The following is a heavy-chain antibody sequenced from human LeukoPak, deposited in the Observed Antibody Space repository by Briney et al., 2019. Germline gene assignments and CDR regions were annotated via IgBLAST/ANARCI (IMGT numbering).Heavy chain of an antibody. CDR2: IYYSGST. V-gene: IGHV4-59*05. CDR3: ARLGGSSWRNNWFDP. D-gene: IGHD6-13*01. J-gene: IGHJ5*02. CDR1: GDSISSYY. Sequence: SETLSLTCTVSGDSISSYYWSWIRQPPGKGLEWIGSIYYSGSTYYNPSLKSRVTISVDTSKNQFSLKLSSVTAADTAVYYCARLGGSSWRNNWFDPWGQGTLVTVSS.